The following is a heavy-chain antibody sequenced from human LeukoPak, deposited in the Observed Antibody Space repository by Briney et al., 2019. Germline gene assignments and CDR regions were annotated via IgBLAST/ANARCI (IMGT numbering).Heavy chain of an antibody. CDR1: GFTFSDYY. V-gene: IGHV3-11*01. CDR2: ISSSGSTI. CDR3: AREPDYYDSSGYAFDI. J-gene: IGHJ3*02. D-gene: IGHD3-22*01. Sequence: GGSLRLSCAASGFTFSDYYMSWLRQAPGKGLEWVSYISSSGSTISYADSVKGRFTISRDNAKNSLYLQMNSLRAEDTAVYYCAREPDYYDSSGYAFDIWGQGTMVTVSS.